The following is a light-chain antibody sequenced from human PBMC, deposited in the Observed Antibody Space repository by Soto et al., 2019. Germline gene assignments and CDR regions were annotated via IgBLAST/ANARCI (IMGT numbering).Light chain of an antibody. CDR1: ASNIGSNS. Sequence: QLVLTQPPSASGTPGQRVTLSCSGGASNIGSNSVTWYQQLPGTAPKLVLFGNNQRPSGVPDRISGSRSGTSASLAISGLQSEDAADYYCAAWDDSLNGVLFGGGTKLTVL. V-gene: IGLV1-44*01. CDR3: AAWDDSLNGVL. CDR2: GNN. J-gene: IGLJ2*01.